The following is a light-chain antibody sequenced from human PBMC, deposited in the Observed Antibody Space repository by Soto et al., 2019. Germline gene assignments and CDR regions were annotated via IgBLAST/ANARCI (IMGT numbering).Light chain of an antibody. Sequence: EIVLTQSPGTLSLSPGERATLSCRASQSVSSSYLAWYQQKPGQAPRLLIYGASSRATGIPDRFSGSGSGTDFTLTISRLEPEDFAVYYCQQYGSSTTEEYTFGQGTKLEIK. CDR2: GAS. J-gene: IGKJ2*01. V-gene: IGKV3-20*01. CDR3: QQYGSSTTEEYT. CDR1: QSVSSSY.